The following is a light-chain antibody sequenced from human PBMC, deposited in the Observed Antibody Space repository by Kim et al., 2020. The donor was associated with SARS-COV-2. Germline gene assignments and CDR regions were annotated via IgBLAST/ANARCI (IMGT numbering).Light chain of an antibody. V-gene: IGKV3-15*01. CDR1: QSVSSN. CDR3: HKYNLLST. CDR2: DAS. J-gene: IGKJ2*01. Sequence: EIVMTQSPATLSVSPGERATLSCRASQSVSSNLAWYQHKLGQPPRLLIYDASTRATGIPARFSGSGSGTEFTLTISSLQSEDFAVYYCHKYNLLSTFGQGTKLEI.